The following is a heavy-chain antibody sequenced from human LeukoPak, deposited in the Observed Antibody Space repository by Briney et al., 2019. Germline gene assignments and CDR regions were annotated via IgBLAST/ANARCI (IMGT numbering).Heavy chain of an antibody. CDR3: AKDNRRHYTSGPNPDPLH. V-gene: IGHV3-9*01. J-gene: IGHJ4*02. CDR1: GFIFNNYA. Sequence: GGSLRLSCAGSGFIFNNYAMHWVRQPPGKGLEWVSGISWNSGTIDYADSVRGRFTISRDNAKNSLYLQMDSLRVEDTAFYYRAKDNRRHYTSGPNPDPLHWGQGALVTVSS. D-gene: IGHD6-19*01. CDR2: ISWNSGTI.